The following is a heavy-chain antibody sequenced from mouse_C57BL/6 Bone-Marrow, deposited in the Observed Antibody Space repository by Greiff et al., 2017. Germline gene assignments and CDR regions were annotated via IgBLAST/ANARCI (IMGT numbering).Heavy chain of an antibody. J-gene: IGHJ2*01. D-gene: IGHD2-3*01. CDR1: GYTFTSYW. CDR3: TRGVCDGYYRY. Sequence: VQLQQSGTVLARPGASVKMSCKTSGYTFTSYWMHWVKQRPGQGLEWIGALYPGNSDTSYNQKVKGKAKLTAVTSASTAYMELSSLTNEDSAVYYCTRGVCDGYYRYWGQGTTLTVSS. CDR2: LYPGNSDT. V-gene: IGHV1-5*01.